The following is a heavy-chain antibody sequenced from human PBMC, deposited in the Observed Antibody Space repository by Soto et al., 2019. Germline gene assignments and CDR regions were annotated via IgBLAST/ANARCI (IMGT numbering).Heavy chain of an antibody. CDR2: ISSSSSYI. Sequence: PGGSLRLSCAASGFTFSSYSMNWVRQAPGKGLEWVSSISSSSSYIYYADSVKGRFTISRDNAKNSLYLQMNSLRAEDTAVYYCARDLDSTINQLLYPNLSYGMDVWGQGTTVTVS. D-gene: IGHD2-2*02. V-gene: IGHV3-21*01. CDR1: GFTFSSYS. CDR3: ARDLDSTINQLLYPNLSYGMDV. J-gene: IGHJ6*02.